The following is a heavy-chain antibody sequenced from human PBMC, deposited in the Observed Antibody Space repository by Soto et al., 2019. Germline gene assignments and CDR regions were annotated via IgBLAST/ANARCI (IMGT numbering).Heavy chain of an antibody. CDR1: GFTFSSNA. CDR2: ISAGGTT. Sequence: PGGSLRLSCAASGFTFSSNAMTWVRQAPGKGLDWVSGISAGGTTYYADSAKGRFTVSRDISKNTLYLQMNSLRADDTAVYYCAKDPLTRGWFDPWGQGTLVTVSS. V-gene: IGHV3-23*01. CDR3: AKDPLTRGWFDP. J-gene: IGHJ5*02.